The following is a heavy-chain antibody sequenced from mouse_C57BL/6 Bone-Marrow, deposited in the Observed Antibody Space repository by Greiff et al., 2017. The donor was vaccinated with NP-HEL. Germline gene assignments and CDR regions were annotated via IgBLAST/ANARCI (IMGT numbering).Heavy chain of an antibody. CDR3: ARVSGRQLRLRTFDY. CDR2: IDPSDSYT. Sequence: QVQLQQPGAELVKPGASVKLSCKASGYTFTSYWMQWVKQRPGQGLEWIGEIDPSDSYTNYNQKFKGKATLTVDTSSSTAYMQLSSLTSEDSAVYYCARVSGRQLRLRTFDYWGQGTTLTVSS. CDR1: GYTFTSYW. J-gene: IGHJ2*01. V-gene: IGHV1-50*01. D-gene: IGHD3-2*02.